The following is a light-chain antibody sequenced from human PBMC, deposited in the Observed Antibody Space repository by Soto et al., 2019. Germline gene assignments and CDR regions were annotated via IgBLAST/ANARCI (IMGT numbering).Light chain of an antibody. V-gene: IGKV1-5*01. CDR3: QQYNTYSPT. J-gene: IGKJ1*01. CDR1: QSISSW. Sequence: GDRVTITCRASQSISSWLVWYQQKPGKAPKLLSYDASSLESGVPSRFSGSGSGTEFTLTISSLQPDDFATYYCQQYNTYSPTFGQGTKVEIK. CDR2: DAS.